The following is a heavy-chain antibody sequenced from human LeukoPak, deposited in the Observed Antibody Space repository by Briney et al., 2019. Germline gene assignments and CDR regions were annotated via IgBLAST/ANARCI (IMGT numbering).Heavy chain of an antibody. J-gene: IGHJ4*02. V-gene: IGHV3-30*04. CDR1: GFTFSSYA. Sequence: GGSLRLSCAASGFTFSSYAMHWVRQAPGKGLEWVAVISYDGSNKYYADSVKGRFTVSKDNSKNMLYLQMNSLTVEDTAVYCCARAQGYPGYFDYGGQGTLVTVSS. CDR3: ARAQGYPGYFDY. D-gene: IGHD2-15*01. CDR2: ISYDGSNK.